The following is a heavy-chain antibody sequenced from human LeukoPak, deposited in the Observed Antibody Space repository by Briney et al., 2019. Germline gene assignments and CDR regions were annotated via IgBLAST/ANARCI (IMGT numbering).Heavy chain of an antibody. V-gene: IGHV5-51*01. CDR2: IYPGDSDT. J-gene: IGHJ5*02. D-gene: IGHD1/OR15-1a*01. CDR3: ARQGRASDEQRFPPFDP. Sequence: GESLKISCKGSGYSFTLYWIAWVRQVPGKGLEWMGIIYPGDSDTRYSPSFQGQVTISADKSISTAYLQWSSLKASDTAMYYCARQGRASDEQRFPPFDPWGQGTLVTVSS. CDR1: GYSFTLYW.